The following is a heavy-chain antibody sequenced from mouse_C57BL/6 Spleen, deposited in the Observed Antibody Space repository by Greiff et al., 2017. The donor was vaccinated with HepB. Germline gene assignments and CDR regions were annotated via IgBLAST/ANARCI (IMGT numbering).Heavy chain of an antibody. CDR2: INPNNGGT. V-gene: IGHV1-22*01. D-gene: IGHD6-1*01. J-gene: IGHJ4*01. Sequence: EVQLQQSGPELVKPGASVKMSCKASGYTFTDYNMHWVKQSHGKSLEWIGYINPNNGGTSYNQKFKGKATLTVNKSSSTAYMELRSLTSEDSAVYYCARSPGIPHLLSRDYAMDYWGQGTSVTVSS. CDR1: GYTFTDYN. CDR3: ARSPGIPHLLSRDYAMDY.